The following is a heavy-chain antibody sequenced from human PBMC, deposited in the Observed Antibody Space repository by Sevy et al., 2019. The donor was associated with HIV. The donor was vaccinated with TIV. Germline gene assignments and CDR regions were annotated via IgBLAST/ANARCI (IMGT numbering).Heavy chain of an antibody. J-gene: IGHJ4*02. CDR2: IYPSGRT. D-gene: IGHD4-17*01. CDR1: GGSVSSYY. V-gene: IGHV4-4*07. CDR3: ARDYYGDYGWVVDY. Sequence: SETLSLTCTVSGGSVSSYYWSWIRQPAGKGLEWIGRIYPSGRTNYNPSLKSRVNMSVDTSKNQFSLKMSSVTTADTAAYFCARDYYGDYGWVVDYWGQGTLVTVSS.